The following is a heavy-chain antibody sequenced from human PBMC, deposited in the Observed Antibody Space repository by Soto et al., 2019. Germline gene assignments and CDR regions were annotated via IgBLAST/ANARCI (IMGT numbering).Heavy chain of an antibody. D-gene: IGHD2-8*02. CDR3: ARGMGGVLYHFDN. CDR1: GYTFTSYD. Sequence: QVQLVQSGAEVKKPGASVKVSCKTSGYTFTSYDVNWVRQASGQGLEWMGWMNPTSGNTGYAQKFQGRVTITRNTSISTAYMELSSLRSEDTAVYYCARGMGGVLYHFDNWGQGTLVTVSS. CDR2: MNPTSGNT. J-gene: IGHJ4*02. V-gene: IGHV1-8*01.